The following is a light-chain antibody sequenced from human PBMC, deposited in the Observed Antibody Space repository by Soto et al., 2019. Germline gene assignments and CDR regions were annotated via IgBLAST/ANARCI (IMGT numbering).Light chain of an antibody. J-gene: IGLJ2*01. CDR1: SSDVGGYNY. V-gene: IGLV2-14*01. Sequence: QSALTQPASVSGSPGQSITISCTGTSSDVGGYNYVSWYQQHPGKAPKLMIYDVSNRPSGVSNRFSGSKSGNTASLTISGLQAEDEADYFCSSYTSSAPGVEFGGGTKVTVL. CDR2: DVS. CDR3: SSYTSSAPGVE.